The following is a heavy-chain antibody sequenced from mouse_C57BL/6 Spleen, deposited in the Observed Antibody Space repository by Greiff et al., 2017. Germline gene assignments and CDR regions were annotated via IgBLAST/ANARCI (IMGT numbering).Heavy chain of an antibody. D-gene: IGHD5-5*01. CDR2: IDPENGDT. V-gene: IGHV14-4*01. J-gene: IGHJ4*01. CDR3: TRYYLYYAMDY. Sequence: EVQGVESGAELVRPGASVKLSCTASGFNIKDDYMHWVKQRPEQGLEWIGWIDPENGDTEYASKFQGKATITADTSSNTAYLQLSSLTSEDTAVYYCTRYYLYYAMDYWGQGTSVTVSS. CDR1: GFNIKDDY.